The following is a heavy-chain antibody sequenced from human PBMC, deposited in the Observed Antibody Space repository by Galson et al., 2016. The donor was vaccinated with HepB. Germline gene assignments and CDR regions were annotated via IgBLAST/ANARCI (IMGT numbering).Heavy chain of an antibody. CDR3: AREGGPRGQKYVYVRFDY. J-gene: IGHJ4*02. Sequence: SETLSLTCTLNDGAIGGYYWNWIRQAPGKGLEWLGEIHHSGGTNYSPSLKSRIRISLDSSKRQFSLDLRSVTAADTATYFCAREGGPRGQKYVYVRFDYWGQGTLVTISS. CDR1: DGAIGGYY. V-gene: IGHV4-34*10. CDR2: IHHSGGT. D-gene: IGHD3-10*01.